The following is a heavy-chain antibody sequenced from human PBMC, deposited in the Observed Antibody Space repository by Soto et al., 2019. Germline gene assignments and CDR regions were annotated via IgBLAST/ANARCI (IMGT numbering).Heavy chain of an antibody. D-gene: IGHD1-7*01. Sequence: ASVKVSCKASGYTFTSYAMHWVRQAPGQRLEWMGWINAGNGNTKYSQKFQGRVTITRDTSASTAYMELSSLRSEDTAVYYCARNWNYVLGFYGMDVWGQGXTVTVSS. CDR3: ARNWNYVLGFYGMDV. CDR1: GYTFTSYA. CDR2: INAGNGNT. J-gene: IGHJ6*02. V-gene: IGHV1-3*01.